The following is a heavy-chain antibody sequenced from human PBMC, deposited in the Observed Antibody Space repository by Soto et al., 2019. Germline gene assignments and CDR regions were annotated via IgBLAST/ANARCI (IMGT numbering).Heavy chain of an antibody. CDR3: ARSIAARRTVDY. Sequence: ASVKVSCKASGYTFTAYYMHWVRQAPGQGLEWMGWVNPNSGGTNYAQKFQGRVTMTRDTSITTAYMELSRLRPDDTAVYYCARSIAARRTVDYWGQGTLVTVSS. V-gene: IGHV1-2*02. D-gene: IGHD6-6*01. CDR1: GYTFTAYY. J-gene: IGHJ4*01. CDR2: VNPNSGGT.